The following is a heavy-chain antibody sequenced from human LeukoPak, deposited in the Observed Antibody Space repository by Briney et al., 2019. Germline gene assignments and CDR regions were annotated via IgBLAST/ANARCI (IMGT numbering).Heavy chain of an antibody. CDR1: GGSISSSSYY. CDR2: IYQSGST. CDR3: ARARGELGAFDI. Sequence: SETLSLTCTVSGGSISSSSYYWGWIRQPPGKGLEWIGYIYQSGSTYYNPSLKSRVTISVDTSKNQFSLKLSSVTAADTAVYYCARARGELGAFDIWGQGTMVTVSS. J-gene: IGHJ3*02. D-gene: IGHD7-27*01. V-gene: IGHV4-39*07.